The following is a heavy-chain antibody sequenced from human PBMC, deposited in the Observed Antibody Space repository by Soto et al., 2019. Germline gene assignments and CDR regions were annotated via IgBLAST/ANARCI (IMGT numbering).Heavy chain of an antibody. Sequence: QVQLQESGPGLVKPSQTLSLTCTVSGGSISSGDYYWSWIRQPPGQGLEWIGYIYYSGSTYYNPSLKSRVTISVDTSKNQVSLKLSSVTAADTAVYYCASLNYYGSGSYPLPFDYWGQGTLVTVSS. J-gene: IGHJ4*02. D-gene: IGHD3-10*01. CDR1: GGSISSGDYY. CDR3: ASLNYYGSGSYPLPFDY. CDR2: IYYSGST. V-gene: IGHV4-30-4*01.